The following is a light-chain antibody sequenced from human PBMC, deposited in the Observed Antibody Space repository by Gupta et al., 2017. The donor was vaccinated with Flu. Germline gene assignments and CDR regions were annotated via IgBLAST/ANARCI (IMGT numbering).Light chain of an antibody. Sequence: EIMMTQSPATLSVSPGERATLSCRASQSVGSYLAWYQQKPGQAPRLLIHRASTRVTGIPARFSGSGSGSEFTLTISSLQSEDFAVYYCQQYNYWRTFGPGTKVEL. V-gene: IGKV3-15*01. CDR3: QQYNYWRT. J-gene: IGKJ1*01. CDR2: RAS. CDR1: QSVGSY.